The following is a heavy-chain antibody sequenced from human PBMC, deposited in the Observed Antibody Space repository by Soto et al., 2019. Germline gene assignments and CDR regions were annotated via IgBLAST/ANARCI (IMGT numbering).Heavy chain of an antibody. Sequence: QVQLQESGPGLVKPSGPLVLPCGGSGDSITSDSWWTWVRQSPGKGLEWIGERRHKGWTNYNPSLASRVTISIDKSKNACSLSLTPVTAADTAGFYCARVGPTATGAIDYWGRGPLVTFSS. CDR1: GDSITSDSW. CDR3: ARVGPTATGAIDY. V-gene: IGHV4-4*02. J-gene: IGHJ4*02. CDR2: RRHKGWT. D-gene: IGHD1-26*01.